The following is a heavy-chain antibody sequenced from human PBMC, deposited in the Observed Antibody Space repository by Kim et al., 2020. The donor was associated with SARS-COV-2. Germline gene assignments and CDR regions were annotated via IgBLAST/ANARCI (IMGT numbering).Heavy chain of an antibody. CDR3: ARVISTDWFFDS. CDR1: GYNFARHL. Sequence: GESLKISCKGSGYNFARHLIGWVRQMPGKGLEWMGIMYPGDSDIRYSPSFQGQVTISADKSVSTAYLQWNSLKASDTAIYFCARVISTDWFFDSWGQGTL. D-gene: IGHD3-9*01. CDR2: MYPGDSDI. V-gene: IGHV5-51*01. J-gene: IGHJ4*02.